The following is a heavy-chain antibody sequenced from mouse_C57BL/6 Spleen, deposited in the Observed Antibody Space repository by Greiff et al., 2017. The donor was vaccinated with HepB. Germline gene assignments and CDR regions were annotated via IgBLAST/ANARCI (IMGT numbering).Heavy chain of an antibody. CDR1: GYTFTSYW. Sequence: VQLQQPGAELVKPGASVKVSCKASGYTFTSYWMHWVKQRPGQGLEWIGRIHPSDSDTNYNQKFKGKATLTVDKSSSTAYMQLSSLTSEDAAVYYCAMGVIYYGNFDAMDYWGQGTSVTVSS. V-gene: IGHV1-74*01. D-gene: IGHD2-1*01. CDR2: IHPSDSDT. CDR3: AMGVIYYGNFDAMDY. J-gene: IGHJ4*01.